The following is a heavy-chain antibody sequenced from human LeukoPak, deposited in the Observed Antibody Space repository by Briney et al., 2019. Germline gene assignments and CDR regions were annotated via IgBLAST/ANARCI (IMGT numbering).Heavy chain of an antibody. J-gene: IGHJ5*02. CDR3: ARHIGVQQLGYNWFDP. CDR1: GGTFTSYA. Sequence: SVKVSCKASGGTFTSYAICWVRQAPGQGREWMGGIIPILGTANYAQKFQGRVTITTDESTSTAYMELSSLRSEDTAVYYCARHIGVQQLGYNWFDPWGQGTLVTVSS. CDR2: IIPILGTA. D-gene: IGHD6-13*01. V-gene: IGHV1-69*05.